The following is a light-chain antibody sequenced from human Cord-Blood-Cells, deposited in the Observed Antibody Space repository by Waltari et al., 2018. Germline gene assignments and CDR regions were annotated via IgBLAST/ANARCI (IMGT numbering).Light chain of an antibody. CDR3: QQYNNWPPFT. J-gene: IGKJ3*01. Sequence: EIVMTQSPATLSVSPGERANLPCRASQSGSSNLAWYQQRPGQAPRLLIYGAATRATGIPARFSGSGSGTEFTLTISSLQSEDFAVYYCQQYNNWPPFTFGPGTKVDIK. CDR1: QSGSSN. CDR2: GAA. V-gene: IGKV3-15*01.